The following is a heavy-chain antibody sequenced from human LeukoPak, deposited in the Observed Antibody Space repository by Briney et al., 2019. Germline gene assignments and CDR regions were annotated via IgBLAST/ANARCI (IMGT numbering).Heavy chain of an antibody. CDR3: ARDVGPTPKLLWLNNYYGMDV. CDR2: ISAYNGNT. J-gene: IGHJ6*02. D-gene: IGHD3-10*01. V-gene: IGHV1-18*01. Sequence: ASVKVSCKASGYTFTSYGISWVRQAPGQGLEWMGWISAYNGNTNYAQKLQGRVTMTTDTSTSTAYMELRSLRSDDTAVYYCARDVGPTPKLLWLNNYYGMDVWGQGTTVTVSS. CDR1: GYTFTSYG.